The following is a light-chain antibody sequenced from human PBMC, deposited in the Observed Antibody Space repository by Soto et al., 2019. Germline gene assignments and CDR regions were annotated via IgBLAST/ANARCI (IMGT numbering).Light chain of an antibody. J-gene: IGKJ5*01. CDR1: PSVTNF. V-gene: IGKV3-11*01. CDR3: QQRNVWPPVT. CDR2: GAF. Sequence: EIVLTQSPATLSLSPGARATLSCRARPSVTNFLAWYQQNPGQAPRLLIYGAFNRATGIPARFSGSGSGTDFTLTISSLEPEDSAVYYCQQRNVWPPVTFGQGTRLEIK.